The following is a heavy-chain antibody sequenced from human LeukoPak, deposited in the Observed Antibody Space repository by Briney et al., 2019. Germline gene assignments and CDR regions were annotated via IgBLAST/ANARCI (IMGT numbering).Heavy chain of an antibody. CDR3: ARQKRLLPNWFDP. CDR2: IYYSGTT. Sequence: SETLSLTCTVSGDSINNDNYDWAWIRQPPGKGLEWIGSIYYSGTTYYNPSLHSRVSISGHTANNHFSLKVSSVTAADTAVYYCARQKRLLPNWFDPWGQGTLVTVSS. V-gene: IGHV4-39*01. J-gene: IGHJ5*02. D-gene: IGHD2-21*02. CDR1: GDSINNDNYD.